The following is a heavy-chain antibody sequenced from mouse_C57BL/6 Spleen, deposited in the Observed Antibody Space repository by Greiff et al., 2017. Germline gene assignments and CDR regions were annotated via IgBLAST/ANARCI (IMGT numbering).Heavy chain of an antibody. CDR1: GFSLTSYG. D-gene: IGHD2-4*01. Sequence: QVQLQQSGPGLVQPSQSLSISCTVSGFSLTSYGVHWVRQSPGKGLEWLGVIWSGGSTDYNAAFISRLSISKDNAKSHVFFKMNSLHADDTAIYYCARLAIYDYDLGDYAMDYWGQGTSVTVSS. V-gene: IGHV2-2*01. CDR2: IWSGGST. J-gene: IGHJ4*01. CDR3: ARLAIYDYDLGDYAMDY.